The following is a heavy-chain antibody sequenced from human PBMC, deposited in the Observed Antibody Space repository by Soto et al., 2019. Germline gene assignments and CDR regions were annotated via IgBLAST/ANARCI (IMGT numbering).Heavy chain of an antibody. Sequence: EVQLVESGGGLVQPGGSLRLSCAASGFTFSSYSMNWVRQAPGKGLEWVSSISSSSTHIYHADSVKGRFTISRDNAKDALYRQMNSLRAEDTAVYYCARERGSGSFRNYYYMDVWGKGTTVTVSS. V-gene: IGHV3-21*01. CDR1: GFTFSSYS. CDR3: ARERGSGSFRNYYYMDV. J-gene: IGHJ6*03. D-gene: IGHD3-10*01. CDR2: ISSSSTHI.